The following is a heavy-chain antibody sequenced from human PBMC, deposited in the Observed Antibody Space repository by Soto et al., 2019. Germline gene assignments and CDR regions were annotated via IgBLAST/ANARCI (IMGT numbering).Heavy chain of an antibody. D-gene: IGHD2-2*01. CDR3: ARDRVPADMRGNYFDP. V-gene: IGHV4-31*03. J-gene: IGHJ5*02. CDR1: GDSISSGGFY. Sequence: QVQLQESGPGLVKPSQTLSLTCTVSGDSISSGGFYWSWIRQLPGKGLEWIGYIYYSGSTYYNPSLKSRVTISVDTSKNQFSLNLSSVTAADTAVYYCARDRVPADMRGNYFDPWGPGTPVTVSS. CDR2: IYYSGST.